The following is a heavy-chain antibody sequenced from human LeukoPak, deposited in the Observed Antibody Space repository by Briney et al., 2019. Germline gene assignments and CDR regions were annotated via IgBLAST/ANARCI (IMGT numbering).Heavy chain of an antibody. CDR3: ARSIGCSSTSCYAYYYYGMDV. CDR1: GGSFSGYY. CDR2: INHSGST. D-gene: IGHD2-2*01. V-gene: IGHV4-34*01. Sequence: SETLSLTCAVYGGSFSGYYWSWIRQPPGKGLEWIGEINHSGSTNYNPSLKSRVTISVDTSKNQFSLKLSSVTAADTAVYYCARSIGCSSTSCYAYYYYGMDVWGQGTTVTVSS. J-gene: IGHJ6*02.